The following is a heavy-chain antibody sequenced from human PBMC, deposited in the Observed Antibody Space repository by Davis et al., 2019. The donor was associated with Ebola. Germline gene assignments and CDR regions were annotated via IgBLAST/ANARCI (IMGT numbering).Heavy chain of an antibody. CDR3: ERGRYINSPAL. CDR1: GGTLDNYS. J-gene: IGHJ4*02. D-gene: IGHD3-9*01. Sequence: SVKVSCKASGGTLDNYSIRWVRQAPGQGLEWMGRIILMLGVANYAPKFQGRITITADKSTSTVYIKLSSLRFDDTAVYYCERGRYINSPALWGQGTLVTVSS. CDR2: IILMLGVA. V-gene: IGHV1-69*10.